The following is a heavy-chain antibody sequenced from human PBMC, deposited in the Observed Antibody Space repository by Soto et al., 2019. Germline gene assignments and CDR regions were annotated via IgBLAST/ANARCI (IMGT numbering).Heavy chain of an antibody. CDR2: VSTSGRST. CDR1: GVIFSEST. V-gene: IGHV3-64D*06. D-gene: IGHD2-15*01. Sequence: GGSLRLSCSASGVIFSESTIYWVRQVPGKGLEAISAVSTSGRSTYYADSVKDRFTISRDNSKNTLFLPMGSLRPEDTAIYYCVKQAHGLDGVAFDYWGQGTQVTVSS. CDR3: VKQAHGLDGVAFDY. J-gene: IGHJ4*02.